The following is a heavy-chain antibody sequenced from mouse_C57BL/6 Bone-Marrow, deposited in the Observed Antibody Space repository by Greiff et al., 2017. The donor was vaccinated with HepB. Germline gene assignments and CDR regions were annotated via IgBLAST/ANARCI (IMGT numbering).Heavy chain of an antibody. CDR1: GFSLTSYG. CDR2: IWSGGST. D-gene: IGHD2-10*02. J-gene: IGHJ3*01. Sequence: VMLQQSGPGLVQPSQSLSITCTVSGFSLTSYGVHWVRQSPGKGLEWLGVIWSGGSTDYNAAFISRLSISKDNSKSQVFFKMNSLQADDTAIYYCARKGAAYGKGFAYWGQGTLVTVSA. V-gene: IGHV2-2*01. CDR3: ARKGAAYGKGFAY.